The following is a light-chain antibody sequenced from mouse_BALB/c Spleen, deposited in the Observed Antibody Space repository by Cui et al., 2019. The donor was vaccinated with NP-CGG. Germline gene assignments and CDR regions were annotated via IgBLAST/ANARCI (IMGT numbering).Light chain of an antibody. CDR2: GTN. CDR1: TGAVTTSNY. Sequence: QAVVTEKSALTTSPGETVTLTCRSSTGAVTTSNYANWVQEKPDHLFTGLIGGTNNRAPGVPARFSGSLIGDKAALTITGAQTEDEAIYFCALWYSNHWVFGGGTNLTVL. J-gene: IGLJ1*01. V-gene: IGLV1*01. CDR3: ALWYSNHWV.